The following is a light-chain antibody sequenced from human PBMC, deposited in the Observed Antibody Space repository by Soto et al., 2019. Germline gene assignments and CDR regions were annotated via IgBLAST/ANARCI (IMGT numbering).Light chain of an antibody. CDR1: ASNIGRNT. CDR2: SDN. Sequence: QSVLTQPPSASGTPGQRVTISCSGGASNIGRNTVNWYQDLPGTAPKLLISSDNKRPSGVPDRFSGAKSGTSASLAISGLQSEVEADYYCAVWDDSLNGPVFGGGTKLTVL. V-gene: IGLV1-44*01. CDR3: AVWDDSLNGPV. J-gene: IGLJ3*02.